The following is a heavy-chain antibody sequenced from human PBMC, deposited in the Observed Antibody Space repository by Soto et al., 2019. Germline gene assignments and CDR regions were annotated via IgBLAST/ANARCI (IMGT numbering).Heavy chain of an antibody. D-gene: IGHD2-15*01. J-gene: IGHJ6*02. CDR2: ISGSGGST. CDR3: AKGGYCSGGTRSCYYYYGMDV. V-gene: IGHV3-23*01. CDR1: GFTFSSYA. Sequence: EVQLLESGGGLVQPGGSLRLSCAASGFTFSSYAMSWVRQAPGKGLEWVSAISGSGGSTYDADSVKGRFTISRDNSKNTLYLQMNSLRAEDTAVYYCAKGGYCSGGTRSCYYYYGMDVWGQGTTVTVSS.